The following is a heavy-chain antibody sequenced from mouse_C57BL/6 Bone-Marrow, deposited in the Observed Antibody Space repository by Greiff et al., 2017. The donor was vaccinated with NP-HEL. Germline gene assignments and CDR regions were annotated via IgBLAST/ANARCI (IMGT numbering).Heavy chain of an antibody. CDR2: ISSGGSYT. V-gene: IGHV5-6*01. Sequence: DVQLQESGGDLVKPGGSLKLSCAASGFTFSSYGMSWVRQTPDKRLEWVATISSGGSYTYYPDSVKGRFTISRDNAKNTLYLQMSSLKSEDTAMYYCARLGLHYDWFAYWGQGTLVTVSA. D-gene: IGHD2-4*01. J-gene: IGHJ3*01. CDR1: GFTFSSYG. CDR3: ARLGLHYDWFAY.